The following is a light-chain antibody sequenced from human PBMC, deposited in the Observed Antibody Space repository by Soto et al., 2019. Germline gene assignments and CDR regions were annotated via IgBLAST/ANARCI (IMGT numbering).Light chain of an antibody. CDR2: GAS. V-gene: IGKV3-20*01. Sequence: EIVLTQSPGTLSLSPGERATLSCRASQSVSSNYLAWYQQKPGQAPRLLIYGASRRATGIPDRFSGSGSETDFTLTISRLEPEDFAVYSCQQYGSSPGTFGQGTKVEIK. CDR1: QSVSSNY. CDR3: QQYGSSPGT. J-gene: IGKJ1*01.